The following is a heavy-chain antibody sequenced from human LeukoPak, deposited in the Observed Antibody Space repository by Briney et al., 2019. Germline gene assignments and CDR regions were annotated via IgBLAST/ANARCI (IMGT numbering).Heavy chain of an antibody. CDR3: ARVLYYYGSGSYSNAFDI. CDR2: IYHSGST. D-gene: IGHD3-10*01. Sequence: SETLSLTCAVSGVSISSSNWWSWVRQPPGKGLEWIGEIYHSGSTNYNPSLKSRVTISVDKSKNQFSLKLSSVTAADTAVYYCARVLYYYGSGSYSNAFDIWGQGTMVTVSS. V-gene: IGHV4-4*02. CDR1: GVSISSSNW. J-gene: IGHJ3*02.